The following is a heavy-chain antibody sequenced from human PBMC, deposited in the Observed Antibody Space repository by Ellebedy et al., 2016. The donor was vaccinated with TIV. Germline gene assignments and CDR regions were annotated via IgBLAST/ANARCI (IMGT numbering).Heavy chain of an antibody. CDR3: ARELITMVQNWFDP. V-gene: IGHV3-21*01. J-gene: IGHJ5*02. CDR2: ISSSSSYI. D-gene: IGHD3-10*01. CDR1: GFTFSSYS. Sequence: GESLKISXAASGFTFSSYSMNWVRQAPGKGLEWVSSISSSSSYIYYADSVKGRFTISRDNAKNSLYLQMNSLRAEDTAVYYCARELITMVQNWFDPWGQGTLVTVSS.